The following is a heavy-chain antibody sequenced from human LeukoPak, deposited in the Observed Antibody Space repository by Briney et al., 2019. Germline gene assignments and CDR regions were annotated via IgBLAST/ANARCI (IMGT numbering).Heavy chain of an antibody. CDR2: ISAYSGNT. Sequence: ASVKVSFKASGYTFTSYGISWVRQAPGQGLEWMGWISAYSGNTNYAQKLQGRVTMTTDTSTSTAYMELRSLRSDDTAVYYCARDRKYQLLAYYYYGMDVWGQGTTVTVSS. J-gene: IGHJ6*02. CDR1: GYTFTSYG. CDR3: ARDRKYQLLAYYYYGMDV. V-gene: IGHV1-18*01. D-gene: IGHD2-2*01.